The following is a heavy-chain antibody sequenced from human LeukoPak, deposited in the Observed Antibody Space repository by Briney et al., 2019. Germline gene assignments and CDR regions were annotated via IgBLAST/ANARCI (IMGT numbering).Heavy chain of an antibody. J-gene: IGHJ4*02. CDR2: ISGSGGST. V-gene: IGHV3-23*01. Sequence: GGSLRLSCAASGFTFSSYAMSWVRQAPGKGLEWVSAISGSGGSTYYADSVKGRFTISRDNSKNTLYLQMNGLGAEDTAVYYCARGLRWPYYFDYWGQGTLVTVSS. CDR1: GFTFSSYA. D-gene: IGHD4-23*01. CDR3: ARGLRWPYYFDY.